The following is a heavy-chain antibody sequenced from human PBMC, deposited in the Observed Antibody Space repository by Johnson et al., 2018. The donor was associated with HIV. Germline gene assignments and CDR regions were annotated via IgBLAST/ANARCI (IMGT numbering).Heavy chain of an antibody. D-gene: IGHD1-26*01. Sequence: QVQLVESGGGLVQPGGSLRLSCAASGFSFSSYAMSWVRQAPGKGLEWVAVIWYDGSNKYYADSVKGRFTISRDNSKNTLYLQMTSLRAEDTAVYYCARFPPGGNYYFDIWVQGTMVTVSS. CDR1: GFSFSSYA. J-gene: IGHJ3*02. CDR3: ARFPPGGNYYFDI. CDR2: IWYDGSNK. V-gene: IGHV3-33*08.